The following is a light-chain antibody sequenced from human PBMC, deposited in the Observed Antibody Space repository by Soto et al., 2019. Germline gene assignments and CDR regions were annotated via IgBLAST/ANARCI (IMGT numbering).Light chain of an antibody. CDR1: SSNIGAGYD. J-gene: IGLJ2*01. CDR2: GNT. CDR3: QSYDNSLSGLV. Sequence: QSVLTQPPSVSGAPGQRVTISCTGSSSNIGAGYDVHWYQQLPGTAPKLLIYGNTNRPSGVPDRFSGSKSGTSASLAITGLQAEDEADYYCQSYDNSLSGLVFVGGTKLTVL. V-gene: IGLV1-40*01.